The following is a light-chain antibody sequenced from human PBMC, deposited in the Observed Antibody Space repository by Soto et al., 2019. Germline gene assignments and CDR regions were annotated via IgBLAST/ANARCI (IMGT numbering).Light chain of an antibody. CDR1: SSDVGSYNL. J-gene: IGLJ1*01. CDR3: CSYAGSSTFSYV. CDR2: EVS. V-gene: IGLV2-23*02. Sequence: QSALTQPASVSGSPGQSITISCTGTSSDVGSYNLVSWYQQHPGKAPKLMIYEVSKRPSGVSNRFSGSKSGNTASLTISVLQAEDEADYCCCSYAGSSTFSYVFGTGTKVTVL.